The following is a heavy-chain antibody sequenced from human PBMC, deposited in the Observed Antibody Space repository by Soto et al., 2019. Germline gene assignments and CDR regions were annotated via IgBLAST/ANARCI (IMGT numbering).Heavy chain of an antibody. CDR3: ARQNRYNWNYEQENWFDP. CDR2: IYYSGST. CDR1: GGSISSYY. D-gene: IGHD1-7*01. Sequence: PSETLSLTCTVSGGSISSYYWSWIRQPPGKGLEWIGYIYYSGSTNYNPSLKSRVTISVDTSKNQFSLKLSSVTAADTAVYYCARQNRYNWNYEQENWFDPWGQGTLVTVSS. V-gene: IGHV4-59*08. J-gene: IGHJ5*02.